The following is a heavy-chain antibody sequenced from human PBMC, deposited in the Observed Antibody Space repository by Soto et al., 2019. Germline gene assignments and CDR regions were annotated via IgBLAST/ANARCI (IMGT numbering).Heavy chain of an antibody. J-gene: IGHJ5*02. CDR1: GDSVSSNSAT. CDR2: TYYRSKWYY. CDR3: GRAHLGKDRNPLETFDP. D-gene: IGHD1-1*01. V-gene: IGHV6-1*01. Sequence: SQTLSLTCAISGDSVSSNSATWNWIRQSPSRGLEWLGRTYYRSKWYYDYAISVKSRITINPDTSRNQFSLQLSSVIPEDTAVYYCGRAHLGKDRNPLETFDPWCQGPLVTLSS.